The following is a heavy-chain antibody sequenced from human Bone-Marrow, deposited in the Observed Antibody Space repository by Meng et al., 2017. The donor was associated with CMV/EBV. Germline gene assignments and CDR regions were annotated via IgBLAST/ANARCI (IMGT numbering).Heavy chain of an antibody. CDR1: GFSLSTSGVG. CDR2: IYWNDDK. J-gene: IGHJ6*02. V-gene: IGHV2-5*01. CDR3: ARDFKIAAAGTTYGMDV. D-gene: IGHD6-13*01. Sequence: SGPTLVKPTQTLTLTCTFSGFSLSTSGVGVGWIRQPPGKALEWLALIYWNDDKRYSPSLKSRLTITKDTSKNQVVLTMTNMDPVDTATYYCARDFKIAAAGTTYGMDVWDRGTAVTVSS.